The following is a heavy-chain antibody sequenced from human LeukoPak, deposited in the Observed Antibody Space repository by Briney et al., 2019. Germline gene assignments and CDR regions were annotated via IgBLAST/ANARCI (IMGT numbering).Heavy chain of an antibody. CDR3: ARGTDSRGYQFRGFDS. CDR1: GYTFSTLG. D-gene: IGHD3-22*01. J-gene: IGHJ4*02. Sequence: ASVKVSCKASGYTFSTLGIGWVRQAPGQRLEWLEWISAYNGNTLYAQKFQDRVTMTTDTSTSTAYMELRSLRFDDTAVYYCARGTDSRGYQFRGFDSWGRGTLVTVSS. V-gene: IGHV1-18*01. CDR2: ISAYNGNT.